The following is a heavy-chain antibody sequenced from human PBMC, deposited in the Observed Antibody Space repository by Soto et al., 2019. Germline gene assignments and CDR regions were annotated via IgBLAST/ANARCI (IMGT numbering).Heavy chain of an antibody. D-gene: IGHD2-2*01. CDR2: IWYDGSNQ. CDR3: ASEPLIVVEPATPYAFDM. J-gene: IGHJ3*02. Sequence: LRLSCAASGFTFSSYGMHWVRQAPGKGLEWVAGIWYDGSNQHYADSVKGRFTISRDNSRNTVSLQMNSLTAEDTAVYFCASEPLIVVEPATPYAFDMWGQGTVVTVSS. CDR1: GFTFSSYG. V-gene: IGHV3-33*01.